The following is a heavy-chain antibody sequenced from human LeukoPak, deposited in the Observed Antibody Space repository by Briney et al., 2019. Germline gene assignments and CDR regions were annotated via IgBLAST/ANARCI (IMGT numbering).Heavy chain of an antibody. CDR3: ARVVPTTTVTTEYNWFDP. CDR1: GGSISSSSYY. V-gene: IGHV4-39*07. D-gene: IGHD4-17*01. CDR2: IYYSGST. J-gene: IGHJ5*02. Sequence: SETLSLTCTVSGGSISSSSYYWGWIRQPPGKGLEWIGSIYYSGSTYYNPSLKSRVTISVDTSKNQFSLKLSSVTAADTAVYYCARVVPTTTVTTEYNWFDPWGQGTLVTVSS.